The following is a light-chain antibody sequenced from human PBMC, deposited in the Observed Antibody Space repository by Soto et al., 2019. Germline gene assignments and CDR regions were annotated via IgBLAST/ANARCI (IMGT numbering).Light chain of an antibody. J-gene: IGLJ1*01. CDR1: SGDVWGYNF. CDR3: SSYTSISTYV. V-gene: IGLV2-14*01. Sequence: SVLTQPASVSGSPGRSVTISCTGTSGDVWGYNFVSWYQQHPDKAPKLMIFDVTNRPSAVSNRFSESKSGHTVSPTMSGLQSEDEADYYCSSYTSISTYVFGTGTKVTVL. CDR2: DVT.